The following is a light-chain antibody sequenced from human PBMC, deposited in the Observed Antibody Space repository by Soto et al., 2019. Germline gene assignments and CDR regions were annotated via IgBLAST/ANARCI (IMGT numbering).Light chain of an antibody. CDR1: SSDVGGYDC. V-gene: IGLV2-14*01. J-gene: IGLJ1*01. Sequence: ALTQPASVSGSPGQSITISCTGTSSDVGGYDCVSWYQLHPGKAPKLMVFEVSNRPSGVSYRFSGSKSGNTASLTISGLQAEDEADYFCSSYSISTAYLFGTGTKVTVL. CDR3: SSYSISTAYL. CDR2: EVS.